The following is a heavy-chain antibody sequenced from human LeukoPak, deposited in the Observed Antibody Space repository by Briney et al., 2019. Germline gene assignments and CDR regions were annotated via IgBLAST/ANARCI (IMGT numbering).Heavy chain of an antibody. Sequence: GGSLRLSCAASGFTFSNYNMNWVRQAPGKGLEWVSYISSSSSTIYYADSVKGRFAISRDNAKNSLYLQMNSLRAEDTAVYYCARALSGSYSSAFDIWGQGTMVTVSS. D-gene: IGHD1-26*01. CDR1: GFTFSNYN. J-gene: IGHJ3*02. V-gene: IGHV3-48*01. CDR3: ARALSGSYSSAFDI. CDR2: ISSSSSTI.